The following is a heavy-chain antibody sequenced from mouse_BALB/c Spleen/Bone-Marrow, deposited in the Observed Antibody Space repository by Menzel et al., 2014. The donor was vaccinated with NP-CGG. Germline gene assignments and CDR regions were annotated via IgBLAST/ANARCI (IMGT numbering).Heavy chain of an antibody. D-gene: IGHD1-3*01. Sequence: QVQLKQSGAELVTPGASVRLSCKASGYTFTTYWMHWVKQRPGHGLEWIGQVDPSDGYTNYSQMFKGKATLTVDKSSSTAYMQLSSLSSEDSAVYYCARGGDNFAWFAYWGQGTLVTVPA. V-gene: IGHV1-69*02. J-gene: IGHJ3*01. CDR2: VDPSDGYT. CDR1: GYTFTTYW. CDR3: ARGGDNFAWFAY.